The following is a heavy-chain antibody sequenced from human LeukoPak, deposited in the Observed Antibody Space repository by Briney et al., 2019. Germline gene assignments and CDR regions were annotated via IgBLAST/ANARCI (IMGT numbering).Heavy chain of an antibody. Sequence: ASVKVSCKVSGYTLTELSMHWVRQAPGKGLEWMGGFDPEDGETIYAQKFQGRVTMTEDTSTDTAYMELSSLRSEDTAVYYCATGRITMVRGVITRAFDIWGQGTMVTVSS. CDR2: FDPEDGET. J-gene: IGHJ3*02. CDR1: GYTLTELS. V-gene: IGHV1-24*01. CDR3: ATGRITMVRGVITRAFDI. D-gene: IGHD3-10*01.